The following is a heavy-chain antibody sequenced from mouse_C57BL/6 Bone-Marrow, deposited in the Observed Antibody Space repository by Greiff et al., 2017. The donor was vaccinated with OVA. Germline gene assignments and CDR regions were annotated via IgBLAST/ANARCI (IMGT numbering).Heavy chain of an antibody. D-gene: IGHD2-2*01. CDR2: ISSGSSTI. J-gene: IGHJ1*03. CDR3: ARGLRSYWYFDV. CDR1: GFTFSDYG. Sequence: EVKVVESGGGLVKPGGSLKLSCAASGFTFSDYGMHWVRQAPEKGLEWVAYISSGSSTIYYADTVKGRFTISRDNAKNTLFLQMTSLRSEDTAMYYCARGLRSYWYFDVWGTGTTVTVSS. V-gene: IGHV5-17*01.